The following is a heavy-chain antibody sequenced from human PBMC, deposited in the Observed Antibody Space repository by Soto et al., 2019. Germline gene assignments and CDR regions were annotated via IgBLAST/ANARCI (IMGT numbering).Heavy chain of an antibody. CDR1: GFTFSNYA. J-gene: IGHJ4*02. Sequence: VQLLESGGGLVKPGGSLRLSCAASGFTFSNYAMSWVRQAPGKALEWVSSINIVGGNTNYADSVRGRFTMSRDDSKNTVSLQMNSLRAEATAIYYCTRSDYFTSWGQGTLVTVSS. CDR3: TRSDYFTS. CDR2: INIVGGNT. V-gene: IGHV3-23*01.